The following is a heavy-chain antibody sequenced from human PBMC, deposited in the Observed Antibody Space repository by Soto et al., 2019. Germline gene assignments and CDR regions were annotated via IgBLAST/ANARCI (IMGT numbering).Heavy chain of an antibody. V-gene: IGHV2-5*01. CDR3: AHSGYYDSSGYYHY. J-gene: IGHJ4*02. CDR1: GFSLSTSGVG. Sequence: SGPTLVKPTQTLTLTCTFSGFSLSTSGVGVGWIRQPPGKALEWLALIYWNDDKRYSPSLKSRLTITKDTSKNQVVLTMTNMDPVDTATYYCAHSGYYDSSGYYHYWGQGTLVTVSS. D-gene: IGHD3-22*01. CDR2: IYWNDDK.